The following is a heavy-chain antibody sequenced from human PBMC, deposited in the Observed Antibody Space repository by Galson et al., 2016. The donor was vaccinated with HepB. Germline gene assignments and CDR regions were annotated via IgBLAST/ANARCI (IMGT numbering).Heavy chain of an antibody. J-gene: IGHJ3*02. CDR1: GFTFYSYA. CDR2: VTGSGGST. V-gene: IGHV3-23*01. Sequence: LRLSCAASGFTFYSYAMSWVRQAPGKGLEWVSAVTGSGGSTHYADSVKGRFTISRDNSKNTLYLQMNSLRAEDTAVYYCAKEIVEWHGAFDIWGQGALVSVS. D-gene: IGHD3-3*01. CDR3: AKEIVEWHGAFDI.